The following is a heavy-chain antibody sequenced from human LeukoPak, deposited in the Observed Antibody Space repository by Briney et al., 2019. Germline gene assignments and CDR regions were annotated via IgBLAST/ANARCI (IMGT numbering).Heavy chain of an antibody. J-gene: IGHJ4*02. CDR3: ARDLPPLGDYTFDY. Sequence: GGSLRLSCAASGFTFSSYEMNWVRQAPGKGLEWVSYISSSGSTIYYADSVKGRFTISRDNAKNSLYLQMNSLRAEDTAVYYCARDLPPLGDYTFDYWGQGTLVTVSS. D-gene: IGHD4-17*01. V-gene: IGHV3-48*03. CDR1: GFTFSSYE. CDR2: ISSSGSTI.